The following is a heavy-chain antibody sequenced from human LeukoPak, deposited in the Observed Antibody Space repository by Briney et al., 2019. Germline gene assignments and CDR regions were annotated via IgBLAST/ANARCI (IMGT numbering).Heavy chain of an antibody. CDR2: IYYSGST. CDR3: ASTGYNLSGPFDY. V-gene: IGHV4-59*01. J-gene: IGHJ4*02. CDR1: GGSISSYY. D-gene: IGHD5-24*01. Sequence: SETLSLTCTVSGGSISSYYWSWIRQPPGKGLEWIGYIYYSGSTNYNPSLKSRVTISVDTSKNQFSLKLSSVTAADTAVYYCASTGYNLSGPFDYWGQGTLITVSS.